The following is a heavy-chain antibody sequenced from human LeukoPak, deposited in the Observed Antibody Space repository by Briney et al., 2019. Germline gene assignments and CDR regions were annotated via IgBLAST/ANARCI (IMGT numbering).Heavy chain of an antibody. D-gene: IGHD3-10*01. CDR2: IYYTGNT. V-gene: IGHV4-59*08. CDR1: GGSISNYY. J-gene: IGHJ5*02. CDR3: ARNRYYYGSRNYGVPTWFDP. Sequence: RSETLSLTCTVSGGSISNYYWNWIRQPPGKGLEWIGYIYYTGNTNYNPSLKSRVTISVDTSKNQISLKLSSVTAADTAVYYCARNRYYYGSRNYGVPTWFDPWGQGTLVTVSS.